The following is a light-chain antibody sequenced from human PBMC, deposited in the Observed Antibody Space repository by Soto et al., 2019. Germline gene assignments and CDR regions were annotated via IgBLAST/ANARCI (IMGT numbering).Light chain of an antibody. CDR2: SAS. CDR3: QQSYNWPRT. V-gene: IGKV3-15*01. J-gene: IGKJ1*01. Sequence: EIVMTQSPATLSASPGERATLSCRASQSVSSRLAWYQQRPGQAPRLLIYSASTRATGIPARFSASGSGTDFTLTITSLQSEDFAVYYCQQSYNWPRTFGQGTKVEIK. CDR1: QSVSSR.